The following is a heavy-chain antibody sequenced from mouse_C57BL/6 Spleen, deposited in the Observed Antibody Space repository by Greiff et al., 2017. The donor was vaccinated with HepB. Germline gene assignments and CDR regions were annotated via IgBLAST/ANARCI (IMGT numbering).Heavy chain of an antibody. Sequence: EVQRVESGGGLVKPGGSLKLSCAASGFTFSDYGMHWVRQAPEKGLEWVAYISSGSSTIYYADTVKGRFTISRDNAKNTLFLQMTSLRSEDTAMYYCARRATVVATNWYFDVWGTGTTVTVSS. J-gene: IGHJ1*03. CDR1: GFTFSDYG. V-gene: IGHV5-17*01. CDR2: ISSGSSTI. D-gene: IGHD1-1*01. CDR3: ARRATVVATNWYFDV.